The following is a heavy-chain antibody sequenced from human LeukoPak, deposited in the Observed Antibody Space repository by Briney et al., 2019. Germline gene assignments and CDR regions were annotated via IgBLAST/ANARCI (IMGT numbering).Heavy chain of an antibody. D-gene: IGHD1-7*01. CDR3: ARQGTHQLLSLWS. CDR2: ITGIGGST. V-gene: IGHV3-23*01. CDR1: GLTFSANG. J-gene: IGHJ5*02. Sequence: GGSLRLSCAVSGLTFSANGMSWVRQAPGEGLGWVSYITGIGGSTYYADAVKRRFTISRDNSKSTLYLQMNSLRADDSAVYYCARQGTHQLLSLWSCGQGALVSVSS.